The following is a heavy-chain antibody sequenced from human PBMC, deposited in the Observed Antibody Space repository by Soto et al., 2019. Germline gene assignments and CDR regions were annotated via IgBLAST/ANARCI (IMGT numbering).Heavy chain of an antibody. Sequence: GESLKISCKGSGYNFTSYWIGWVRQMPGKGLEWMGIIYPGDSDTTYSPSFQGQVTISADKSISTAYLQWSSLKASDTAMYYCARHISAEWSWYGRPPTLYYYYYMDVWGKGTTVTVSS. CDR1: GYNFTSYW. V-gene: IGHV5-51*01. J-gene: IGHJ6*03. D-gene: IGHD3-10*01. CDR2: IYPGDSDT. CDR3: ARHISAEWSWYGRPPTLYYYYYMDV.